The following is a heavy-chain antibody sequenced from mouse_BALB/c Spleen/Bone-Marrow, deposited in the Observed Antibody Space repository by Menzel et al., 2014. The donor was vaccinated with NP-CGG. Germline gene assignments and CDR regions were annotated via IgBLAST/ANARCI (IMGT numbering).Heavy chain of an antibody. CDR2: IWAGGIT. V-gene: IGHV2-9*02. J-gene: IGHJ2*01. CDR1: EFSLTTYG. Sequence: ANLVESGPGLGAPSQSLSITCTVSEFSLTTYGVHWVRQPPGRGLEWLGVIWAGGITNYNSTLMSRLSISKDNSKSQVFLKMNSLQTDDTAMYYCARGLRLRDYFDYWGQGTTLAVSS. CDR3: ARGLRLRDYFDY. D-gene: IGHD1-2*01.